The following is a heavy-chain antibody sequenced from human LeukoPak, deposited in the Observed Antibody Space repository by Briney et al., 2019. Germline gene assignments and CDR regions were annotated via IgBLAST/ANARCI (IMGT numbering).Heavy chain of an antibody. CDR2: IYYSGST. CDR3: ARHKREIAVAGLNAFDI. Sequence: SETLSLTCTVSGGSISSSTYYRGWIRQPPGKGLEWIGSIYYSGSTYYNPSLKSRVTISVDTSKNQFSLKLSSVTAADTAVYYCARHKREIAVAGLNAFDIWGQGTMVTVSS. J-gene: IGHJ3*02. D-gene: IGHD6-19*01. CDR1: GGSISSSTYY. V-gene: IGHV4-39*01.